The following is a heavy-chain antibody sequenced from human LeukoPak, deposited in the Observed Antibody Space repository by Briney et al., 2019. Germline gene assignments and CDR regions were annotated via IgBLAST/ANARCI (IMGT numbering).Heavy chain of an antibody. V-gene: IGHV1-2*02. CDR3: AKILDPTVTKPVDY. D-gene: IGHD4-17*01. CDR1: GYTFTGYY. J-gene: IGHJ4*02. Sequence: GASVKVSCKASGYTFTGYYMHWVRQAPGQGLEWMGWIKPNSGGTNYAQKFQGRVTMTRDTTNRTAYMELSRLRSDDTAVYYCAKILDPTVTKPVDYWGQGTLVTVSS. CDR2: IKPNSGGT.